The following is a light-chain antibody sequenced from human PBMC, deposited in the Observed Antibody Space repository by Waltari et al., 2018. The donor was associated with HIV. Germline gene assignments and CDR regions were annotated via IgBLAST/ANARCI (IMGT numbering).Light chain of an antibody. CDR3: QQYSSDPLT. Sequence: DIKMTQSLSTLSASVGDKIIITCRASQSISNWLAWFQQKPGKAPKLLIYKASSLESGVPSRFSGSGSGTEFTLTINSLQPDDFATYFCQQYSSDPLTFGRGTRVEVK. J-gene: IGKJ4*01. CDR1: QSISNW. CDR2: KAS. V-gene: IGKV1-5*03.